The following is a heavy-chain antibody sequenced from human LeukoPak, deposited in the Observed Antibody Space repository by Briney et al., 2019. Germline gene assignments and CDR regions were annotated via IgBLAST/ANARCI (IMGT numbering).Heavy chain of an antibody. D-gene: IGHD1-26*01. Sequence: SETLSLTCTVSGGSISSGSYYWSWIRQPAGKGLEWIGRIYTSGSTNYNPSLKSRVTISVDTSKNQFSLKLSSVTAADTAVYYCAREVVQGELRNWGQGNLVTVSS. CDR1: GGSISSGSYY. V-gene: IGHV4-61*02. J-gene: IGHJ4*02. CDR3: AREVVQGELRN. CDR2: IYTSGST.